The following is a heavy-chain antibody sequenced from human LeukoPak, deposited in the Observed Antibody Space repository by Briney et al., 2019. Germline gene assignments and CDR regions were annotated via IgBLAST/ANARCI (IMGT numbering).Heavy chain of an antibody. CDR2: ADPNSGDT. D-gene: IGHD3-3*01. V-gene: IGHV1-2*02. Sequence: ASVKVSCKVSGYTFTGYFVHWLRQAPGQGLEWMGWADPNSGDTNYAQKFQGRVTMTTDTSISTAYTELSSLTSDDTAVYYCARPYSITWYEWFDPWGQGTLVTVSS. CDR3: ARPYSITWYEWFDP. CDR1: GYTFTGYF. J-gene: IGHJ5*02.